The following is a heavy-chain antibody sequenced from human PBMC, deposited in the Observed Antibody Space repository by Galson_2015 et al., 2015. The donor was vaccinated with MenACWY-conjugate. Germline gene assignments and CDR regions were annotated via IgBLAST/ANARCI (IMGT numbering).Heavy chain of an antibody. CDR2: ISPDDSET. CDR1: GYTSTTYW. CDR3: ARHPPGGRGMDV. D-gene: IGHD1-26*01. J-gene: IGHJ6*02. V-gene: IGHV5-51*01. Sequence: QSGAEVKKPGESLKISCKGSGYTSTTYWIGWVRQLPGKGLEWMGLISPDDSETRYSPAFQGQVTISADKSISTAYVQWDSLQASDTAMYYCARHPPGGRGMDVWGQGTTVTVSS.